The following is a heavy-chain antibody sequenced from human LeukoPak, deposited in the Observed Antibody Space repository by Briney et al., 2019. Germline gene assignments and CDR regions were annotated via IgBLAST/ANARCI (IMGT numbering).Heavy chain of an antibody. D-gene: IGHD6-25*01. CDR3: AKDPAALGGCD. V-gene: IGHV3-23*01. J-gene: IGHJ4*02. CDR1: GFTFSSYA. CDR2: ISGSGGST. Sequence: GGSLRLSCAASGFTFSSYAMSWVRQAPGKGLEWVSAISGSGGSTYYADSVKGRFTISRDNSKNTLYLQMNSLRVEDTAVYYCAKDPAALGGCDWGQGTLVTVSS.